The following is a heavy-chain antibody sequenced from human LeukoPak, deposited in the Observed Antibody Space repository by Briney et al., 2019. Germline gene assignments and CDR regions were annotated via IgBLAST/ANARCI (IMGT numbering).Heavy chain of an antibody. CDR1: GGSFSGYY. Sequence: SETLSLTCAVYGGSFSGYYWSWIRQPPGKGLEWIGEINHSGSATYNPSLKSRVTISVDTSKNQFSLKLSSVTAADTAVYYCASEILTGQNWGFDYWGQGTLVTVSS. D-gene: IGHD3-9*01. CDR2: INHSGSA. CDR3: ASEILTGQNWGFDY. V-gene: IGHV4-34*01. J-gene: IGHJ4*02.